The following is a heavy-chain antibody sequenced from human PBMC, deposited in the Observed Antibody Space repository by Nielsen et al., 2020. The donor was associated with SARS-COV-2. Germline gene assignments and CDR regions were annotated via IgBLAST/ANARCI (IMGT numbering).Heavy chain of an antibody. CDR3: ARRNSVVVPSPVLGLGPWYSSYYVDV. J-gene: IGHJ6*03. Sequence: SETLSLTCGVSGVSFSSNYWWSWVRQPPGKGLEWIGEIHHSGNTNYAPSLKSRVSMSVDKSKSQFSLRLRSVTAADTATYYCARRNSVVVPSPVLGLGPWYSSYYVDVWGKGTTVTVSS. V-gene: IGHV4-4*02. D-gene: IGHD2-2*01. CDR2: IHHSGNT. CDR1: GVSFSSNYW.